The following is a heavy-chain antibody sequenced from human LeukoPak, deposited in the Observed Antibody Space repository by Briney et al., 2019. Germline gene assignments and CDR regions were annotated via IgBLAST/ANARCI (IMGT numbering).Heavy chain of an antibody. CDR3: AKGVGSSWLSTLSQVAMDV. D-gene: IGHD3-9*01. CDR2: ITRSSRNT. V-gene: IGHV3-21*01. Sequence: GGSLRLSCAASGFIFSDYNMNWLRQAPGRGLEWVSSITRSSRNTYYADSVKGRFTISRDNPMNTLYLQMNSLRTGDTAVYYCAKGVGSSWLSTLSQVAMDVWGKGTTVTVSS. J-gene: IGHJ6*04. CDR1: GFIFSDYN.